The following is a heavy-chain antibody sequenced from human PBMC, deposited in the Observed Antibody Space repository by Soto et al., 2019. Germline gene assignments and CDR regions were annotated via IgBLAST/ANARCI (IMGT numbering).Heavy chain of an antibody. D-gene: IGHD3-10*01. V-gene: IGHV3-23*01. CDR2: VSANGQGI. CDR3: AKDRHYPRDYFHY. Sequence: GGSLRLSCAASGFTFSSSAISWVRQAPGKGLEWVSAVSANGQGIYYADSVRGRFTISRDNSKNTVFLGMDSLRAEDTAVYYCAKDRHYPRDYFHYWGQGTLVTVSS. J-gene: IGHJ4*02. CDR1: GFTFSSSA.